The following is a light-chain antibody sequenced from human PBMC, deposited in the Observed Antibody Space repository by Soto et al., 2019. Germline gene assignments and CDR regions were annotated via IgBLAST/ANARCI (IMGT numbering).Light chain of an antibody. CDR2: AAS. J-gene: IGKJ3*01. V-gene: IGKV3-15*01. Sequence: EIVVTQSPGILSVSPGDRATLSCRASQSVGRNLAWYQQKPGQAPTLLIYAASTRATRLPARFYGSGSGTDFTLTISSLQSEDFAVYYCQEYSKWPLFTFGPGTRVDIK. CDR3: QEYSKWPLFT. CDR1: QSVGRN.